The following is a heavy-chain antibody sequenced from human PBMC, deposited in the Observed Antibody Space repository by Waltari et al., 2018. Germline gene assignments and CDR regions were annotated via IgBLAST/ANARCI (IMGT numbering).Heavy chain of an antibody. V-gene: IGHV4-34*01. CDR3: AREKPDYDFWRGHQRIRYFHYPVDV. J-gene: IGHJ6*02. CDR1: GGSFRDYY. CDR2: INDSGTT. Sequence: QAQLQQWGAGLLKPSETLSLTCAVYGGSFRDYYWSWIRQSPGRGLEWIGDINDSGTTNHDPSQQSRVIMSVDMAKSQFSLKLTSVTAADTALYFCAREKPDYDFWRGHQRIRYFHYPVDVWGQGTTVTVSS. D-gene: IGHD3-3*01.